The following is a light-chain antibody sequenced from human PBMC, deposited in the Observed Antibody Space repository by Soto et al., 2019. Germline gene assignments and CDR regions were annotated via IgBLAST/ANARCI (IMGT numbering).Light chain of an antibody. V-gene: IGKV1-39*01. CDR1: QSISSY. CDR3: QQSDSTPPI. CDR2: AAS. J-gene: IGKJ3*01. Sequence: DIQMTQSPSSLSASVGDRVTITCRASQSISSYLNWYQQKPGKAPKLLMYAASRLQGGVPSRLSGSGSGTDFTLTISNLQPEDFATCYCQQSDSTPPIFGPGTKVDI.